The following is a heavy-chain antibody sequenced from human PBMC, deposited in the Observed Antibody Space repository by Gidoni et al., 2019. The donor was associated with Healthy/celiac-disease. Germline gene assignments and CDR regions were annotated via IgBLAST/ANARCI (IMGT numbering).Heavy chain of an antibody. J-gene: IGHJ5*02. CDR3: ARDPLPYYDILTDTWGWFDP. D-gene: IGHD3-9*01. V-gene: IGHV3-33*01. CDR2: IWYDGSNK. Sequence: QVQLVESGGGVVQPGRSLRLSCAASGFTFSSYGMPWVRQAPGKGLEWVAVIWYDGSNKYYADSVKGRFTISRDNSKNTLYLQMNSLRAEDTAVYYCARDPLPYYDILTDTWGWFDPWGQGTLVTVSS. CDR1: GFTFSSYG.